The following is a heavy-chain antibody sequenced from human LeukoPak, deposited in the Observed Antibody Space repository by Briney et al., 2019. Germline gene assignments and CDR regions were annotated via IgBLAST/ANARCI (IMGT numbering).Heavy chain of an antibody. J-gene: IGHJ5*02. CDR3: ARGRLVMIMFNWFDP. CDR2: IYSGGSI. V-gene: IGHV3-53*01. CDR1: GLIVSSNY. D-gene: IGHD3-16*01. Sequence: GGSLRLSCAASGLIVSSNYMTWVRQAPGKGLEWVSVIYSGGSIYYADSVKGRFTISRDNSRNTLYLQMNSLRAEDTAVYYCARGRLVMIMFNWFDPWGQGTLVTVSS.